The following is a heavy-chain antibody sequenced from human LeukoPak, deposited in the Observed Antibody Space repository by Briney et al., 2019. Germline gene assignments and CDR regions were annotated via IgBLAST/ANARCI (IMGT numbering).Heavy chain of an antibody. CDR3: ARDHCSSTSCYKHFQH. V-gene: IGHV4-59*12. D-gene: IGHD2-2*02. J-gene: IGHJ1*01. CDR2: IYYSGST. CDR1: GGSISSYY. Sequence: SETLSLTCTVSGGSISSYYWSWIRQPPGKGLEWIGYIYYSGSTNYNPSLKSRVTISVDTSKNQFSLQLNSVTPEDTAVYYCARDHCSSTSCYKHFQHWGQGTLVTVSS.